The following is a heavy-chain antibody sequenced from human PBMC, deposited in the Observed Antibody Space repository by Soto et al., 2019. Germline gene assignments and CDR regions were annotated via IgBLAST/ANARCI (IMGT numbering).Heavy chain of an antibody. CDR1: RYSFTSDW. CDR2: IYSGDSIT. CDR3: VRDRRISGINRGLDY. Sequence: PGESLKISCKGSRYSFTSDWIGWVRQRPGKGLEWMGIIYSGDSITTYSPSFQGQVAISLDKSITTAYLQWSSLKASDTAVYYCVRDRRISGINRGLDYWGRGTLVTVSS. J-gene: IGHJ4*02. V-gene: IGHV5-51*01. D-gene: IGHD1-20*01.